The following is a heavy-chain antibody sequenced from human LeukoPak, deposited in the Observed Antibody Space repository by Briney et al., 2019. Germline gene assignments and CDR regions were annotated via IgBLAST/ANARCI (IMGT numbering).Heavy chain of an antibody. CDR2: IYPGDSET. V-gene: IGHV5-51*01. CDR1: GYSFTSYW. D-gene: IGHD2-2*02. J-gene: IGHJ4*02. Sequence: GESLKISCKGSGYSFTSYWIGWVRQLPGKGLEWMGIIYPGDSETRYSPSFQGQVTISADKSITTAYLQWSSLEASDTAMYYCARRYCSSSSCYTPLDYWGQGTLVTVSS. CDR3: ARRYCSSSSCYTPLDY.